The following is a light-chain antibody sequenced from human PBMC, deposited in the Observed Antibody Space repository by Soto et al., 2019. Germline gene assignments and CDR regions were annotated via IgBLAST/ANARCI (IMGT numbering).Light chain of an antibody. CDR3: QQSYNNPRT. V-gene: IGKV1-39*01. J-gene: IGKJ1*01. Sequence: DIQMTQSPSSLSASVGDRVTITCRASQSISSYLNWYQQKPGKAPKLLIYAASNLQSGVPSRFSGSGSGTDFTFTISSLQPEDFATYYCQQSYNNPRTFGQGTKVEIQ. CDR1: QSISSY. CDR2: AAS.